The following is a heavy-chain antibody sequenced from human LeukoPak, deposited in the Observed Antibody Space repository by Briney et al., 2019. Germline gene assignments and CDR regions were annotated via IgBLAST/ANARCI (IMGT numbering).Heavy chain of an antibody. CDR1: GGTFSSYT. D-gene: IGHD5-24*01. J-gene: IGHJ4*02. V-gene: IGHV1-69*04. CDR2: IIPILGIA. Sequence: SVKVSCKASGGTFSSYTISWVRQAPGQGLEWMGRIIPILGIANYAQKFQGRVTITAAKSTSTAYMELSSLRSEDTAVYYCARDPGDGYNLDYWGQGTLVTVSS. CDR3: ARDPGDGYNLDY.